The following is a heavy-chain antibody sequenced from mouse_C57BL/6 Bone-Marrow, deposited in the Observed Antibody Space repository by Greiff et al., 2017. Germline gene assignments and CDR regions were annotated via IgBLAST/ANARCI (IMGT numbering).Heavy chain of an antibody. CDR3: AREVIVTTRYYAMDY. J-gene: IGHJ4*01. CDR2: IHPKSGST. D-gene: IGHD2-5*01. V-gene: IGHV1-64*01. Sequence: VQLQQSGAELVKPGASVKLSCKASGYTFTSYWMHWVKQRPGQGLEWIGMIHPKSGSTNYNEKFKSKATLTVDKSSSTAYMQLSSLTSDDSAVYYCAREVIVTTRYYAMDYWGQGTSVTVSS. CDR1: GYTFTSYW.